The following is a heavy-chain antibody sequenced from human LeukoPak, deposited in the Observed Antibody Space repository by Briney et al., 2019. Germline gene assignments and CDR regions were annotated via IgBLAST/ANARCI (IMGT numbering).Heavy chain of an antibody. D-gene: IGHD5-12*01. Sequence: GGSLRLSCAASGFTFSSYGMHWVRQAPGKGLEWVALIRYDGSNKYYADSVKGRFTISRDNSKNTLYLQMNSLRAEDTAVYYCAKDPRGYSGYETFDYWGQGTLVTVSS. J-gene: IGHJ4*02. V-gene: IGHV3-30*02. CDR3: AKDPRGYSGYETFDY. CDR2: IRYDGSNK. CDR1: GFTFSSYG.